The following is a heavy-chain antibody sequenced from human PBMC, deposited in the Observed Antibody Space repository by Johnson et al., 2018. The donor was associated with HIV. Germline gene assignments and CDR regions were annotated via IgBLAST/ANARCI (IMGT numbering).Heavy chain of an antibody. J-gene: IGHJ3*01. CDR2: INWNGDRT. Sequence: VQLVESGGGVVRPGGSLRLSCAPSGFNFDDYGMSWVRQAPGKGLEWVSGINWNGDRTGYADSVKGRFTISRDNAKNSLYLQMNSLRDEDTALYYCARERYYYDTSGYLTRPRAFDVWGQGTMATVSS. V-gene: IGHV3-20*04. CDR1: GFNFDDYG. D-gene: IGHD3-22*01. CDR3: ARERYYYDTSGYLTRPRAFDV.